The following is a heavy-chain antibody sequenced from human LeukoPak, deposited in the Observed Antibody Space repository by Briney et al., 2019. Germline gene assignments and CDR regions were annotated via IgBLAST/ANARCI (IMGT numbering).Heavy chain of an antibody. CDR1: GFTFSSYW. CDR2: IKQDGSEE. Sequence: GGSLRLSCVASGFTFSSYWMSWVRQAPGKGLEWVANIKQDGSEENYVDSVKGRFTISRDKAKNSLYLQMNSLRAEDTAVYYCARVYHYYESSGYYYYFDYWGQGMLVTVSS. J-gene: IGHJ4*02. V-gene: IGHV3-7*05. CDR3: ARVYHYYESSGYYYYFDY. D-gene: IGHD3-22*01.